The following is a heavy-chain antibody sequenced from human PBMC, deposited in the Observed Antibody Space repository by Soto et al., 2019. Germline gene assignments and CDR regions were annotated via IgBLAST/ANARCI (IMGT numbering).Heavy chain of an antibody. CDR1: GYNFNTNW. D-gene: IGHD6-19*01. V-gene: IGHV5-51*01. CDR2: IFPSDSDI. J-gene: IGHJ5*02. Sequence: GESLKISCKGSGYNFNTNWIGWVRQMPGKGLEWMGVIFPSDSDIRYSPSLQGQVTISDDKSISTTYMQRRSLTPSHTPMYYCAGVSGSGWSAFDPWGQGTLVTVSS. CDR3: AGVSGSGWSAFDP.